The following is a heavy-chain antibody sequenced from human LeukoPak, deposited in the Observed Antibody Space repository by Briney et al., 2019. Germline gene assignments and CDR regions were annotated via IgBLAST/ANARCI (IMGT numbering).Heavy chain of an antibody. V-gene: IGHV3-30-3*01. Sequence: GGSLRLSCAASGFTFSSYAMHWVRQAPGKGLEWVAVISYDGSNKYYADSVKGRFTISRDNSKNTLYPQMNSLRAEDTAVYYCARVGSGWSYFDYWGQGTLVTVSS. D-gene: IGHD6-19*01. CDR3: ARVGSGWSYFDY. CDR2: ISYDGSNK. J-gene: IGHJ4*02. CDR1: GFTFSSYA.